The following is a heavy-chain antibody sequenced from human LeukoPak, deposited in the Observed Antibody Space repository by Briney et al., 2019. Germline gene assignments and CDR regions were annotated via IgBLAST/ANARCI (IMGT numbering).Heavy chain of an antibody. J-gene: IGHJ4*02. CDR3: ARSSSGWSFDY. D-gene: IGHD6-19*01. CDR1: GYSISSSSYY. CDR2: IYYSGST. V-gene: IGHV4-39*01. Sequence: SETLSLTCTVSGYSISSSSYYWGWIRQPPGKGLEWIGSIYYSGSTSYNPSLKSRVTISVDTSKNQFSLKLSSVAAADTAVYYCARSSSGWSFDYWGQGTLVTVSS.